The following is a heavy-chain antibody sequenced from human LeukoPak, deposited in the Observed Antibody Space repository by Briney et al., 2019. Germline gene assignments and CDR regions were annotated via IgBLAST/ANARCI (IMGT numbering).Heavy chain of an antibody. CDR3: AKGNDILTGYPNWFDP. D-gene: IGHD3-9*01. CDR1: GYTFTGYY. V-gene: IGHV1-2*02. Sequence: GASVKVSCKASGYTFTGYYMHWVRQAPGQGLEWMGWINPNSGGTNYAQKLQGRVTMTTDTSTSTAYMELRSLRSDDTAVYYCAKGNDILTGYPNWFDPWGQGTLVTVSS. CDR2: INPNSGGT. J-gene: IGHJ5*02.